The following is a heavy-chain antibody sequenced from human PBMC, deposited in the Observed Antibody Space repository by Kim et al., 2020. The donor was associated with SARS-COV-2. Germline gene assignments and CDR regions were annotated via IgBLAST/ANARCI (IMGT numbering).Heavy chain of an antibody. J-gene: IGHJ6*02. CDR2: IKQDGSEK. V-gene: IGHV3-7*03. D-gene: IGHD2-15*01. CDR3: ARVGDSDRVVVAATHYYYYGMDV. Sequence: GGSLRLSCAASGFTFSSYWMSWVRQAPGKGLEWVANIKQDGSEKYYVDSVKGRFTISRDNAKNSLYLQMNSLRAEDTAVYYCARVGDSDRVVVAATHYYYYGMDVWGQGTTVTVSS. CDR1: GFTFSSYW.